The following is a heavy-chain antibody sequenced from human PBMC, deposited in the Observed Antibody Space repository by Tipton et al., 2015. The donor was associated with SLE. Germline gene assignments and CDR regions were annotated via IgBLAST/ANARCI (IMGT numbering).Heavy chain of an antibody. Sequence: TLSLTCTVSGGSISSHYWGWIRQPPGKGLEWIGCIYYSGSTNYNPSLKSRVTISVDTSKNQFSLKLSSVTAADTAVYYCARDGTVTGDSMDVWGQGTTVTVSS. V-gene: IGHV4-59*11. CDR1: GGSISSHY. J-gene: IGHJ6*02. CDR2: IYYSGST. CDR3: ARDGTVTGDSMDV. D-gene: IGHD4-17*01.